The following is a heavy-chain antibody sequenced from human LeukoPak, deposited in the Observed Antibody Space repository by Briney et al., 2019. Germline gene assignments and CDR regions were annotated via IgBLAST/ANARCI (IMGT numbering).Heavy chain of an antibody. CDR1: GFTFSSYG. Sequence: PGGSLRLSCAASGFTFSSYGMHWVRQAPGKGLEWVAVIWYGGSNKYYADSVKGRFTISRDNSKNTLYLQMNSLRAEDTAVYYCAKGGMVRGEVYMDVWGKGTTVTVSS. J-gene: IGHJ6*03. V-gene: IGHV3-30*02. CDR2: IWYGGSNK. D-gene: IGHD3-10*01. CDR3: AKGGMVRGEVYMDV.